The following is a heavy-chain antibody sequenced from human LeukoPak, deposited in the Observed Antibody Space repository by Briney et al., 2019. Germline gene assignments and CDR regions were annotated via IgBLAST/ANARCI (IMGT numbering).Heavy chain of an antibody. CDR3: ARRRGYSSTWYGWDY. J-gene: IGHJ4*02. Sequence: KTGQSLKISCKGSGYSFTDYWIGWVRQIPGKGLEWMGIIYPGDSDTRYSPSFRGQVTISVDKSSDTAYLQWSSLKASDTAMYYCARRRGYSSTWYGWDYWGQGTLVTVSS. CDR2: IYPGDSDT. V-gene: IGHV5-51*03. CDR1: GYSFTDYW. D-gene: IGHD6-13*01.